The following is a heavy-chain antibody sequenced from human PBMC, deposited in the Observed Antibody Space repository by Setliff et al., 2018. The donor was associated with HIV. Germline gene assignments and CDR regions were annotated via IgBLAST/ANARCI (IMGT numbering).Heavy chain of an antibody. CDR1: GYSFTDDY. D-gene: IGHD3-22*01. V-gene: IGHV1-2*04. Sequence: ASVKVSCKASGYSFTDDYIHWVRQAPGQGLEWMGWINPKSDGTNYAQKFQGWITMTRDTSISTAYMELSRLRSDDTAVYYCARGMDYYDTSGYYQYYFDYWGQGTLVTVSS. CDR2: INPKSDGT. CDR3: ARGMDYYDTSGYYQYYFDY. J-gene: IGHJ4*02.